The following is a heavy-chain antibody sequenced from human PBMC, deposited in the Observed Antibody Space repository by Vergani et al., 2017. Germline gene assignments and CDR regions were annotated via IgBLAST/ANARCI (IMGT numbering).Heavy chain of an antibody. CDR2: IYYSGST. CDR1: GCSISSYY. CDR3: ASAYSSSWYPY. D-gene: IGHD6-13*01. J-gene: IGHJ4*02. Sequence: QVQLQESGPGLVKPSETLSLTCTVSGCSISSYYWSWIRQPPGKGLEWIGYIYYSGSTNYNPSLQSRVTISVDTSKNQFSLKLSSVTAADTAVYYCASAYSSSWYPYWGQGTLVTVSS. V-gene: IGHV4-59*01.